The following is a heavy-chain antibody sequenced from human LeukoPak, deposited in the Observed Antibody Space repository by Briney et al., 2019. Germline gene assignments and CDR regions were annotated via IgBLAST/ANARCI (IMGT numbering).Heavy chain of an antibody. V-gene: IGHV4-59*01. CDR3: AREGGYGDYREQDY. D-gene: IGHD4-17*01. Sequence: SETLSLTCTVSGGSISSYYWSWIRQPPGKGLEWIGYIYYSGSTNYNPSLKSRVTISVDTSKNQFSLKLSSVTAADTAVYYCAREGGYGDYREQDYWGQGTLVTVSS. J-gene: IGHJ4*02. CDR1: GGSISSYY. CDR2: IYYSGST.